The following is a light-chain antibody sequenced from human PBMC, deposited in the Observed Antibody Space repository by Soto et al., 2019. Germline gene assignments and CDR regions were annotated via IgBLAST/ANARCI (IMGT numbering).Light chain of an antibody. CDR3: QQYNNWPLT. V-gene: IGKV3-15*01. J-gene: IGKJ4*01. CDR2: GAS. Sequence: EIVMTQSPATLSVSPGERATLSCRASQSVSSNLAWYQQKPGQAPRLLIYGASTRATGIPDRFTGSGSGTEFTLTISSLQSEGFAVYYCQQYNNWPLTFCGGTKVEIK. CDR1: QSVSSN.